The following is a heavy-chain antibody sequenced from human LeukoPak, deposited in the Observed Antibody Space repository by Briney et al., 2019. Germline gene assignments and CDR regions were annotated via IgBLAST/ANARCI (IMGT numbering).Heavy chain of an antibody. CDR2: INHSGST. CDR1: GGSFSGYY. CDR3: ASYGSGSYYGGGWFDP. D-gene: IGHD3-10*01. V-gene: IGHV4-34*01. J-gene: IGHJ5*02. Sequence: SETLPLTCAVYGGSFSGYYWSWIRQPPGKGLEWIGEINHSGSTNYNPSLKRRVTISVDTSKNQFSLKLSSVTAADTAVYYCASYGSGSYYGGGWFDPWGQGTLVTVSS.